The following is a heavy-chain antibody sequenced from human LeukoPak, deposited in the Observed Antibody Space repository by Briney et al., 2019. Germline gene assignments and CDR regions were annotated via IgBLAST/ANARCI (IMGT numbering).Heavy chain of an antibody. CDR2: IRSTANGYAT. Sequence: GGSLRLSCAASGFTFSGSALHWVRQASGKGLEWVGRIRSTANGYATAYAASVKGRFTISRDDSKNTAYLQMDSLKTEDTAVYYCAVGDYYDTYWGQGTLVTVSS. D-gene: IGHD3-22*01. CDR1: GFTFSGSA. V-gene: IGHV3-73*01. CDR3: AVGDYYDTY. J-gene: IGHJ4*02.